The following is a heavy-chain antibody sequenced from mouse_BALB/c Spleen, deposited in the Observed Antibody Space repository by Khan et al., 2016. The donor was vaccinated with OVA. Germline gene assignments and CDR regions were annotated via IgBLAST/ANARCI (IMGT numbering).Heavy chain of an antibody. CDR3: ARRYYYGHWYFDV. J-gene: IGHJ1*01. V-gene: IGHV3-2*02. D-gene: IGHD1-1*01. CDR1: GYSITSDYA. Sequence: EVQLQESGPGLVKPSQSLSITCTVTGYSITSDYAWNWIRQFPGNKLEWMGYISYSGSTGYNPSLKSRISITRDTSNNQFFLQLNSVTTEDTATYYCARRYYYGHWYFDVWGAGTTVTVSS. CDR2: ISYSGST.